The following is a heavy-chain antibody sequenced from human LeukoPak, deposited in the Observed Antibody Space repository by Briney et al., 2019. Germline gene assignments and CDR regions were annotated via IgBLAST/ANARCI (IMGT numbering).Heavy chain of an antibody. CDR1: GYSFASYW. D-gene: IGHD2-2*01. Sequence: GESLKISCKGSGYSFASYWIAWVRQMPGKGLGWMGVIYPGTADITYSPSFQGQVTISADKSVSTAYLHWSSLKASDTAIYYCARHLSSITSCPTYWSQGTLVTVSS. V-gene: IGHV5-51*01. J-gene: IGHJ4*02. CDR2: IYPGTADI. CDR3: ARHLSSITSCPTY.